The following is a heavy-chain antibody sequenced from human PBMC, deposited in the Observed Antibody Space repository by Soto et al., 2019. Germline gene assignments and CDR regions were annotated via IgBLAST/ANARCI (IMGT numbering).Heavy chain of an antibody. CDR3: GRCEEDSGYYYYGMDV. CDR2: TYYRSRWYS. Sequence: SQTLSLTCVGSGDTVSSNSVAWNWVRQSPSSGLEWLGRTYYRSRWYSDYAVSVRSRIDINADTSKNQVSLQLNSVTPEDTAVYYCGRCEEDSGYYYYGMDVWGQGTTVTVSS. D-gene: IGHD4-17*01. CDR1: GDTVSSNSVA. V-gene: IGHV6-1*01. J-gene: IGHJ6*02.